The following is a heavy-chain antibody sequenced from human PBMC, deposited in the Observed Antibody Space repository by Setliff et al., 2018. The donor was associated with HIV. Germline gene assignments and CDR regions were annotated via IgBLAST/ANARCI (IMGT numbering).Heavy chain of an antibody. J-gene: IGHJ4*02. D-gene: IGHD6-13*01. CDR2: IYWDDDK. CDR3: AHAHPYSSSWYWGFFFDY. V-gene: IGHV2-5*02. CDR1: GFSLGSGGES. Sequence: SGPTLVNPTQTLTLTCTFSGFSLGSGGESVGWIRQSPKKALEWLALIYWDDDKRYSPSLMSRLTITKDTSKNQVVLTMTNMDPVDTATYYCAHAHPYSSSWYWGFFFDYWGQGTLVTVSS.